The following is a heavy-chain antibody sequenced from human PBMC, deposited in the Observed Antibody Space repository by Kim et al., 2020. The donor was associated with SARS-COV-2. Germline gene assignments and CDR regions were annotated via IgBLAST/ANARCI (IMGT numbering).Heavy chain of an antibody. J-gene: IGHJ4*02. CDR3: ARVRGLIFRYFDY. D-gene: IGHD3-9*01. CDR1: GGSINNYY. V-gene: IGHV4-59*01. Sequence: SETLSLTCSVSGGSINNYYWSWVRQAPGKPLEWIGYIFDSGSTNYNPSLKSRVTMSLDTSKNQISLKLSSVEAADTAIYYCARVRGLIFRYFDYWGQGILVTVSS. CDR2: IFDSGST.